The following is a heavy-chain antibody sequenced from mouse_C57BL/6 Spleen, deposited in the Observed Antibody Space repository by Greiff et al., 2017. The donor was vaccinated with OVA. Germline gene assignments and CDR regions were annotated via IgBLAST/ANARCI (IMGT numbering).Heavy chain of an antibody. CDR3: TRSHYSAMDY. J-gene: IGHJ4*01. CDR1: GYTFTDYE. V-gene: IGHV1-15*01. Sequence: QVQLQQSGAELVRPGASVTLSCKASGYTFTDYEMHWVKQTPVHGLEWIGAIDPETGGTAYNQKFKGKAILTADKSSSTAYMELRSLTSEDSAVYYCTRSHYSAMDYWGEGTSVTVSS. CDR2: IDPETGGT.